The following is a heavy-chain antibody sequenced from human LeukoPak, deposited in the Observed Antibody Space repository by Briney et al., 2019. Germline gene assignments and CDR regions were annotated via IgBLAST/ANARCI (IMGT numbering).Heavy chain of an antibody. Sequence: GGSLRLSCAASGLTFGDYAMNWGRQAPGKGLEWVSGISWDSRTINYADSVRGRFTISRDNAKSSLYLQMNSLRPEDTALYYCAKASTSYGYKDDAFDIWGQGTMVTVSS. CDR2: ISWDSRTI. J-gene: IGHJ3*02. V-gene: IGHV3-9*01. CDR1: GLTFGDYA. CDR3: AKASTSYGYKDDAFDI. D-gene: IGHD3-16*01.